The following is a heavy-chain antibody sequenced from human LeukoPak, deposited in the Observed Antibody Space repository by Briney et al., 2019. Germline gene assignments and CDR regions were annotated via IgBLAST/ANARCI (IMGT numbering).Heavy chain of an antibody. Sequence: SETLSLTCTVSGGSISSYYWSWIRQPPGKGLEWIGYIYTSGSTNYNPSLKSRVTISVDTSKNQFSLKLSSVTAADTAVYCCARSFIAVADDAFDIWGQGTMVTVSS. D-gene: IGHD6-19*01. CDR1: GGSISSYY. V-gene: IGHV4-4*09. CDR3: ARSFIAVADDAFDI. CDR2: IYTSGST. J-gene: IGHJ3*02.